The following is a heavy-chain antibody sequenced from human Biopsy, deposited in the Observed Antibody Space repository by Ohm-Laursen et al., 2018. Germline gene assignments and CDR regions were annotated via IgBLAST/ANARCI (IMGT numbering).Heavy chain of an antibody. CDR2: IFYSANT. V-gene: IGHV4-31*03. CDR3: ARLGSGDYFPTFFDF. CDR1: GDSISSSTYY. J-gene: IGHJ4*02. D-gene: IGHD5-12*01. Sequence: TLSLTCSVSGDSISSSTYYWNWIRHHPGKGLEWIGNIFYSANTYYNPSLKSRVTISVDTSKNQFSLKLSSVTAADTAVYYCARLGSGDYFPTFFDFWGQGALVTVSS.